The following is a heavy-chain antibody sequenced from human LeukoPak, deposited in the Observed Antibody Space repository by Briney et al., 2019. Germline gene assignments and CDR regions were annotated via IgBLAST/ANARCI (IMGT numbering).Heavy chain of an antibody. Sequence: ASVKVSCKASGYTFTGYYIHWVRQAPGQGLEWMGWINPNSGGTNYAQKFQGRVTMTRDTSISTAYMELSRLSSDDTAVYYCARDMLLRTTVVTLYYFEYWGQGTLDTVSS. D-gene: IGHD4-23*01. CDR2: INPNSGGT. V-gene: IGHV1-2*02. J-gene: IGHJ4*02. CDR1: GYTFTGYY. CDR3: ARDMLLRTTVVTLYYFEY.